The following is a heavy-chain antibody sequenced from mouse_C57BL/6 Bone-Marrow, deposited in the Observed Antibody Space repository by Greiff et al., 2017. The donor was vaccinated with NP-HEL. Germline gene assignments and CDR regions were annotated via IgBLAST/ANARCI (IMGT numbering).Heavy chain of an antibody. Sequence: VQLKQSGSGLVQPSQSLSITCTVSGFSLTSYGVHWVRQSPGKGLEWLGVIWSGGSTDYNAAFISRLSISKDNSKSQVFFKMNSLQADDTAIYYCASHYYGSWGYFDVWGTGTTVTVSS. D-gene: IGHD1-1*01. CDR2: IWSGGST. CDR3: ASHYYGSWGYFDV. V-gene: IGHV2-2*01. J-gene: IGHJ1*03. CDR1: GFSLTSYG.